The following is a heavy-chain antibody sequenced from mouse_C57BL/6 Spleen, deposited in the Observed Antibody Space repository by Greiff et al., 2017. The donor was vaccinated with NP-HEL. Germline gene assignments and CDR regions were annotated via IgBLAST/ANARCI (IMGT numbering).Heavy chain of an antibody. J-gene: IGHJ2*01. Sequence: EVQGVESGGGLVQPGGSLKLSCAASGFTFSSYGMSWVRQTPDKRLELVATINSNGGSTYYPDSVKGRFTISRNNAKNNLYLQMSSLKSEDTAMYDCARMARTINWGRGTTLTVSS. CDR3: ARMARTIN. CDR1: GFTFSSYG. V-gene: IGHV5-6-3*01. CDR2: INSNGGST.